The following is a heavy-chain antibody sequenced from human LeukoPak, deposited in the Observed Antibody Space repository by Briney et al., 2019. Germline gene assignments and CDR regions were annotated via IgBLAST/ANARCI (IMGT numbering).Heavy chain of an antibody. V-gene: IGHV3-30*18. J-gene: IGHJ5*01. CDR1: GFTFSSYG. CDR3: AKDRGGMTTVYWFDY. Sequence: GGSLRLSCAASGFTFSSYGMHWVRQAPGKGLEWVAVISYDGSNKYYADSVKGRFTISRDNSKNTLYLQMNSLRAEDTAVYYRAKDRGGMTTVYWFDYWGQGTLVTVSS. CDR2: ISYDGSNK. D-gene: IGHD4-17*01.